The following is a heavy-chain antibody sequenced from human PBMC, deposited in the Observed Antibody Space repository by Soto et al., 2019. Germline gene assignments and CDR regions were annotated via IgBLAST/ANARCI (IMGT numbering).Heavy chain of an antibody. V-gene: IGHV3-48*01. CDR3: ARSISSYYSYMDV. CDR2: ISSSSSTI. CDR1: GFTFSSYS. J-gene: IGHJ6*03. D-gene: IGHD3-16*02. Sequence: EVQLVESGGGLVQPGGSLRLSCAASGFTFSSYSMNWVRQAPGKGLEWVSYISSSSSTIYYADSVKGRFTISRDNAKNSLYLQMNSLRAEDTAVYYCARSISSYYSYMDVWGKGTTVTVSS.